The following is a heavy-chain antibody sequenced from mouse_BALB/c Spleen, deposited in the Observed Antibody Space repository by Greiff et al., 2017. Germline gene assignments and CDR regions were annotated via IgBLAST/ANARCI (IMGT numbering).Heavy chain of an antibody. CDR2: ISYSGST. CDR3: ARGDDYVDY. CDR1: GYSITSDYA. J-gene: IGHJ2*01. Sequence: EVKVEESGPGLVKPSQSLSLTCTVTGYSITSDYAWNWIRQFPGNKLEWMGYISYSGSTSYNPSLKSRISITRDTSKNQFFLQLNSVTTEDTATYYCARGDDYVDYWGQGTTLTVSS. D-gene: IGHD2-3*01. V-gene: IGHV3-2*02.